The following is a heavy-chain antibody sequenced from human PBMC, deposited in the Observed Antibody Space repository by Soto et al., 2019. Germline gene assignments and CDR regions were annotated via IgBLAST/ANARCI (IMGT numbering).Heavy chain of an antibody. V-gene: IGHV3-49*04. CDR2: IRSKAYGGTT. CDR3: ARDGDYFVSGTYGYLDY. D-gene: IGHD3-10*01. CDR1: GFTFDDYA. J-gene: IGHJ4*02. Sequence: SLRLSCRAPGFTFDDYAMSWVRQAPGKGLEWVGFIRSKAYGGTTEYAASVKGRFTISRDDSKSFAYLQMNSLKTEDTAVYFCARDGDYFVSGTYGYLDYWGLGTLVTVSS.